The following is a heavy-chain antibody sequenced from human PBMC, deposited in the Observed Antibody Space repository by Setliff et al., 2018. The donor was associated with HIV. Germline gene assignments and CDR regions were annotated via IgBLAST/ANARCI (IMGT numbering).Heavy chain of an antibody. J-gene: IGHJ4*02. Sequence: ASVKVSCKASGYSFNSFGITWVRQAPGQGLEWMGWISPYNGNTNYAEVLQGRVAMTTDTSTRTAYMELTSLRSDDTAVYYCARGVVFYYDSSGRYVVKYFDYWGQGTLVTVSS. D-gene: IGHD3-22*01. CDR2: ISPYNGNT. CDR3: ARGVVFYYDSSGRYVVKYFDY. V-gene: IGHV1-18*01. CDR1: GYSFNSFG.